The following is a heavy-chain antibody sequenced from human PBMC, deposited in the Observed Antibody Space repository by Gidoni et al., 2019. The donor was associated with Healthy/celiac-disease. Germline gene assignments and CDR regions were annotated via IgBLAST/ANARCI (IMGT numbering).Heavy chain of an antibody. D-gene: IGHD3-10*01. CDR1: GFTFSSYS. V-gene: IGHV3-48*01. CDR3: ARAFRYSSDY. Sequence: EVQLVESGGGLVQPGGSLRLSCVAPGFTFSSYSMNWFRQAPGKGLEGVSYISSSSSTIYYADSVKGRFTISRDNAKNSLYLQMNSLRAEDTAVYYCARAFRYSSDYWGQGTLVTVSS. CDR2: ISSSSSTI. J-gene: IGHJ4*02.